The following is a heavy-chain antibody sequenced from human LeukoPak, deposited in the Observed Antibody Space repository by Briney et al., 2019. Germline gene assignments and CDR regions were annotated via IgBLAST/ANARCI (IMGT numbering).Heavy chain of an antibody. CDR1: GFTFSSYS. J-gene: IGHJ6*02. D-gene: IGHD6-13*01. CDR3: ARHQIAGRYGMDV. CDR2: ISSSSSYI. Sequence: PGGSLRLSCAASGFTFSSYSMNWVRQAPGKGLEWVSSISSSSSYIYYADSVKGRFTISRDNAKNPLYLQMNSLRAEDTAVYYCARHQIAGRYGMDVWGQGTTVTVSS. V-gene: IGHV3-21*01.